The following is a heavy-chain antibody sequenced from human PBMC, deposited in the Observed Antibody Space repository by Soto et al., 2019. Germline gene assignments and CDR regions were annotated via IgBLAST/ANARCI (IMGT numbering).Heavy chain of an antibody. CDR3: AKDLGSSSARSPAADY. J-gene: IGHJ4*02. V-gene: IGHV3-23*01. CDR2: ISGSGGST. D-gene: IGHD6-6*01. CDR1: GFTFSSYA. Sequence: EVQLLESGGGLVQPGGSLRLSCAASGFTFSSYAMSWVRQAPGKGLEWVSAISGSGGSTYYADSVKGRFTISRDNSKNTLYLQMNSLRAEVTAVYYCAKDLGSSSARSPAADYWGQGTLVTVSS.